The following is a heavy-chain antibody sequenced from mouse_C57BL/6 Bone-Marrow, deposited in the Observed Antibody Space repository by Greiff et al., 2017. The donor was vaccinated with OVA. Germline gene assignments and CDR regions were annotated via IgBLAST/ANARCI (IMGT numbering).Heavy chain of an antibody. V-gene: IGHV2-9-1*01. CDR3: ARVLNRIYYDYDGSWFAY. J-gene: IGHJ3*01. Sequence: QVQLKESGPGLVAPSQSLSITCTVSGFSLTSYAISWVRQPPGKGLEWLGVIWTGGGTNYNSALKSRLSISKDNSKSQVFLKMNSLQTDDTARYYCARVLNRIYYDYDGSWFAYWGQGTLVTVSA. CDR1: GFSLTSYA. D-gene: IGHD2-4*01. CDR2: IWTGGGT.